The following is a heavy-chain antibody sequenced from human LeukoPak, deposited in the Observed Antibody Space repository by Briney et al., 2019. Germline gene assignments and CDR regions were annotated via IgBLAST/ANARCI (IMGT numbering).Heavy chain of an antibody. D-gene: IGHD6-13*01. V-gene: IGHV1-18*01. Sequence: ASVKVSCKASGYTFTSYGISWVRQAPGQGLEWMGWISAYNGNTNYAQKLQGRVTMTTDTSTSTAYMELRSLRSDGTAVYYCARVGIAAAQRVDNWFDPWGQGTLVTVSS. CDR2: ISAYNGNT. J-gene: IGHJ5*02. CDR1: GYTFTSYG. CDR3: ARVGIAAAQRVDNWFDP.